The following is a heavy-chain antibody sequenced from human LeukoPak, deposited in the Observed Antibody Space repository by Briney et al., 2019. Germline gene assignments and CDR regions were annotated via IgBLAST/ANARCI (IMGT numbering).Heavy chain of an antibody. CDR1: GHTFTSFG. V-gene: IGHV1-18*01. Sequence: ASVKVSCKTSGHTFTSFGFSWVRQAPGEGLEWMGWISAYNGNTNYAQKLQGRVTMTTDTSTSTAYMELRSLRSDDTAVYYCARGYSSGWYYFDYWGQGTLVTVSS. CDR3: ARGYSSGWYYFDY. D-gene: IGHD6-19*01. J-gene: IGHJ4*02. CDR2: ISAYNGNT.